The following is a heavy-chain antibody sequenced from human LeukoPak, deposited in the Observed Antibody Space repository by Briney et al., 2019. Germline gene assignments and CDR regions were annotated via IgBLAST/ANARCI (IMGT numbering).Heavy chain of an antibody. Sequence: SVKVSCKASGGTFSSYAISWVRQAPGQGLEWMGGIIPIFGTANYAQKFQGRVTITADESTSTAYMELSSLRSEDTAVYYCARDTYEYSSSRSFDYWGQGILVTVSS. D-gene: IGHD6-6*01. CDR2: IIPIFGTA. J-gene: IGHJ4*02. V-gene: IGHV1-69*13. CDR3: ARDTYEYSSSRSFDY. CDR1: GGTFSSYA.